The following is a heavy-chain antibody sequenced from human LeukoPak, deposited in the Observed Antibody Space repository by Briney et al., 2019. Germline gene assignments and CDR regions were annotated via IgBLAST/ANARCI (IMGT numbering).Heavy chain of an antibody. CDR1: GFTFSSYG. V-gene: IGHV3-30*18. Sequence: GGSLRLSCAASGFTFSSYGMHWVRQAPGKGLEWVAVMSYDGSNKYYADSVKGRFTISRDNSKNTLYLQMNSLRAEDTAVYYCAKGEAYYDSSGVFDYWGQGTLVTVSS. J-gene: IGHJ4*02. CDR2: MSYDGSNK. D-gene: IGHD3-22*01. CDR3: AKGEAYYDSSGVFDY.